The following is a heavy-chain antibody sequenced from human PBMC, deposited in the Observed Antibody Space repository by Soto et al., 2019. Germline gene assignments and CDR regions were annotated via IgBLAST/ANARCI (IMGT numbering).Heavy chain of an antibody. J-gene: IGHJ4*02. CDR3: ARSRSFDWLPTFDY. CDR2: IYHSGST. Sequence: QVQLRESGPGLVKPSGTLSLTCAVSGGSISSSNWWSWVRQPPGKGLEWIGEIYHSGSTNYNPSLKSPVALSVAKSKTHFSLRLSPGTAADTAVYYCARSRSFDWLPTFDYWGQGTLVTVSS. CDR1: GGSISSSNW. D-gene: IGHD3-9*01. V-gene: IGHV4-4*02.